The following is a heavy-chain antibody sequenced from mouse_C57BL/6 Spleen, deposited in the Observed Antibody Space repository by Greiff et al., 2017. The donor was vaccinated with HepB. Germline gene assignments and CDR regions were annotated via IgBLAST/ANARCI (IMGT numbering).Heavy chain of an antibody. CDR3: VRQDYGSPWFAY. Sequence: EVKLQESGGGLVQPKGSLKLSCAASGFSFNTYAMNWVRQAPGKGLEWVARIRSKSNNYATYYADSVKDRFTISRDDSESMLYLQMNNLKTEDTAMYYCVRQDYGSPWFAYWGQGTLVTVSA. CDR2: IRSKSNNYAT. D-gene: IGHD1-1*01. CDR1: GFSFNTYA. J-gene: IGHJ3*01. V-gene: IGHV10-1*01.